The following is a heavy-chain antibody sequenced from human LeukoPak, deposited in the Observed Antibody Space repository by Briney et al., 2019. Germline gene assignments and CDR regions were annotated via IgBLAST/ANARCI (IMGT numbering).Heavy chain of an antibody. CDR2: IYPRDGST. CDR1: GYTSTSNY. Sequence: ASVKVSCKASGYTSTSNYIHWVRQAPGQGLEWMGMIYPRDGSTSYAQKLQGRVTVTRDTSTSTVHMELSGLRSEDTAVYYCARDQEGFDYWGQGTLVTVSS. J-gene: IGHJ4*02. V-gene: IGHV1-46*01. CDR3: ARDQEGFDY.